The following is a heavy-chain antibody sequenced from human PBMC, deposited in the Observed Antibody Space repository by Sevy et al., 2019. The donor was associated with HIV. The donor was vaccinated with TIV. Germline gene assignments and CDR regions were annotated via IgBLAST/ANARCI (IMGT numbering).Heavy chain of an antibody. V-gene: IGHV3-7*01. CDR1: GFSISSHW. CDR3: ARAMDV. CDR2: INQDGSEI. J-gene: IGHJ6*02. Sequence: GGSLRLSCVGSGFSISSHWMNWVRQSPGKGLEWVANINQDGSEIYYGDSVKGRFTISRDNAKNSGYLQMDFLGVEDSGVYYCARAMDVWGQGTTVTVSS.